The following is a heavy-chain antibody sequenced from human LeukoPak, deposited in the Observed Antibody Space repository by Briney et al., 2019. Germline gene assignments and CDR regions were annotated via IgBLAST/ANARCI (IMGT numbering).Heavy chain of an antibody. D-gene: IGHD3-3*01. V-gene: IGHV4-39*07. Sequence: SETLPLTCTVSGGSISSSSYYWGWIRQPPGKGLEWIGSIYYSGSTYYNPSLKSRVTISVDTSKNQFSLKLSSVTAADTAVYYCARAYDFWSGYLNWFDPWGQGTLVTVSS. CDR2: IYYSGST. CDR3: ARAYDFWSGYLNWFDP. CDR1: GGSISSSSYY. J-gene: IGHJ5*02.